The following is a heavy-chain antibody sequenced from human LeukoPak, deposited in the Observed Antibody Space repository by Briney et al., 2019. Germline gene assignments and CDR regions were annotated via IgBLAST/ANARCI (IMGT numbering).Heavy chain of an antibody. CDR1: GYTFTSYD. V-gene: IGHV1-8*02. Sequence: ASVKVSCKASGYTFTSYDINWVRQATGQGLEWMGWMNPNSGNTGYAQKFQGRVTMTTDTSTSTAYMELRSLRSDDTAVYYCARGLIVYSGYESDYWGQGTLVTVSS. CDR3: ARGLIVYSGYESDY. D-gene: IGHD5-12*01. J-gene: IGHJ4*02. CDR2: MNPNSGNT.